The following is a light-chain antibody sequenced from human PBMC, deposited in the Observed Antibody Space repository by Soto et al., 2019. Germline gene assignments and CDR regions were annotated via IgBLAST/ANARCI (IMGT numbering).Light chain of an antibody. CDR2: DAS. Sequence: EMVLTQSPATLALSPGERATFSFKASQSVGTSLAWFQQKPGQPPRLLIYDASIRATGIPARFSGSGSETDFTLTISSLEPEDFAVYYCQQRARWVTFGKGTRLEIK. V-gene: IGKV3-11*01. J-gene: IGKJ5*01. CDR1: QSVGTS. CDR3: QQRARWVT.